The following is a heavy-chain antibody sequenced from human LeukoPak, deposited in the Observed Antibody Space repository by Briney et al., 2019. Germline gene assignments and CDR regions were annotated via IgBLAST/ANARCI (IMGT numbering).Heavy chain of an antibody. CDR1: GGSFSGYY. V-gene: IGHV4-34*01. CDR2: INHSGST. D-gene: IGHD4-17*01. Sequence: SETLSLTCAVYGGSFSGYYWSWIRQPPGKGLEWIGEINHSGSTNYNPSLKSRVTISVDTSKNQFSLKLSSVTTADTAVYYCARGTRAYGLDYWGQGTLVTVSS. J-gene: IGHJ4*02. CDR3: ARGTRAYGLDY.